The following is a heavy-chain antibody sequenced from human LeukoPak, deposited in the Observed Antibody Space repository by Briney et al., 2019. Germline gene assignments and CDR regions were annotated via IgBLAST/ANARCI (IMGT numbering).Heavy chain of an antibody. CDR2: INPSGGTT. J-gene: IGHJ4*02. Sequence: GASVKVSCKASGYTFTSYYIHWVRQAPGQGLEWMGIINPSGGTTVYAQNFQGRVIMTRHTSTSTVHMDLSSLRSEDAAVYYCAREPRPVGATSFGYYFDYWGQGTLVTVSS. V-gene: IGHV1-46*01. CDR1: GYTFTSYY. D-gene: IGHD1-26*01. CDR3: AREPRPVGATSFGYYFDY.